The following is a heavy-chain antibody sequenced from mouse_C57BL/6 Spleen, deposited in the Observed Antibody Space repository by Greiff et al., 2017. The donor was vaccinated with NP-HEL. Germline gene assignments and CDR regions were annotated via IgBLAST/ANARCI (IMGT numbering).Heavy chain of an antibody. J-gene: IGHJ4*01. Sequence: VHVKQSGPELVKPGASVKISCKASGYSFTDYNMNWVKQSNGKSLEWIGVINPNYGTTSYNQKFKGKATLTVDQSSSTAYMQLNSLTSEDSAVYYCASYYGEGAMDYWGQGTSVTVSS. D-gene: IGHD2-1*01. V-gene: IGHV1-39*01. CDR3: ASYYGEGAMDY. CDR2: INPNYGTT. CDR1: GYSFTDYN.